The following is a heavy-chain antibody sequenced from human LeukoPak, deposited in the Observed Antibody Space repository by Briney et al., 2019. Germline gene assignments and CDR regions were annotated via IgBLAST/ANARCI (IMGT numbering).Heavy chain of an antibody. CDR3: ARELGPVGYFDY. V-gene: IGHV4-59*11. Sequence: SETVSLTCLVSGGWICKHYWIWLGQHPAKALEGIGYIYYSGITNYNPPLHSRVTISVDTSKNQFSLKLSSVTAAETAVYYCARELGPVGYFDYWGQGTLVTVSS. CDR2: IYYSGIT. CDR1: GGWICKHY. J-gene: IGHJ4*02. D-gene: IGHD1-26*01.